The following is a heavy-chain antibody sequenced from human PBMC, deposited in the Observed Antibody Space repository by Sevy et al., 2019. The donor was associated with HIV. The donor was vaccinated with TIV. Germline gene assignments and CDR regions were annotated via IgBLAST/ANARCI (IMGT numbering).Heavy chain of an antibody. CDR1: GFNFGSYA. Sequence: GSLRLSCVASGFNFGSYAMAWVRQAPGKGLEWVSFIRGTGANIVYADSVKGRFTISRDNSKNTLSLQMNSLRVDDTAVYYCASSGYTCGRYPEYWGLGTLVTVSS. CDR2: IRGTGANI. CDR3: ASSGYTCGRYPEY. D-gene: IGHD5-18*01. V-gene: IGHV3-23*01. J-gene: IGHJ4*02.